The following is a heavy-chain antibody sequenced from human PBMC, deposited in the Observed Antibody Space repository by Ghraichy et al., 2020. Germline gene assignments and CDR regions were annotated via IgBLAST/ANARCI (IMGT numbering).Heavy chain of an antibody. V-gene: IGHV1-69*04. D-gene: IGHD2-8*01. CDR1: GATFSSYP. CDR2: IIPILGIA. Sequence: SVKVSCKVSGATFSSYPISWVRQAPAQGLEWMGRIIPILGIANYAQKFQGRVTITADKSTSTAYMELSSLSAEDTAVYYCAREPLMEAYYYYGMDVWGQGTTFTVSS. J-gene: IGHJ6*02. CDR3: AREPLMEAYYYYGMDV.